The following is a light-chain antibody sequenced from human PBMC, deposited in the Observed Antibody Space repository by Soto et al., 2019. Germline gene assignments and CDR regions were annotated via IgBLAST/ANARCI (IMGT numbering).Light chain of an antibody. J-gene: IGKJ2*01. CDR3: HHRSNWPYT. V-gene: IGKV3-11*01. Sequence: EIVLTQSPATLSLSPGERATLSCRASQSVRTYLTWYQQKPGQAPRVLIYDVSNRATDIPARFSGSGSGTDFTLTISSLDPEDFAVYYCHHRSNWPYTFGQGTSLEIK. CDR1: QSVRTY. CDR2: DVS.